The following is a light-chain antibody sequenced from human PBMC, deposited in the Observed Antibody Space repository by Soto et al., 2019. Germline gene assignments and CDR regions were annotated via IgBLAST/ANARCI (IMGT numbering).Light chain of an antibody. Sequence: DIQMTQSPSTLSASVGDRVTITCRASQSISSWLAWYQQKPGTAPKLLIYKSSSLESAVPSRFSGSGSGTEFTLTISSLQPDDFATYYGQQYNGYLRTFGQGTKVEIK. J-gene: IGKJ1*01. CDR1: QSISSW. CDR3: QQYNGYLRT. V-gene: IGKV1-5*03. CDR2: KSS.